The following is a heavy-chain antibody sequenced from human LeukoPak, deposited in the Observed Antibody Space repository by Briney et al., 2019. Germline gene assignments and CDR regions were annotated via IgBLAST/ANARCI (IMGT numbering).Heavy chain of an antibody. CDR3: ARDLYGDYPWDY. CDR2: ISSSSSYI. D-gene: IGHD4-17*01. Sequence: PGGSLRLSCAASGFTFSSYSMNWVRQAPGKGLEWVSSISSSSSYIYYADSVKGRFTISRDNAKNSLYLQMNSLRAEDTAVYYCARDLYGDYPWDYWGQGTPVTVSS. CDR1: GFTFSSYS. J-gene: IGHJ4*02. V-gene: IGHV3-21*01.